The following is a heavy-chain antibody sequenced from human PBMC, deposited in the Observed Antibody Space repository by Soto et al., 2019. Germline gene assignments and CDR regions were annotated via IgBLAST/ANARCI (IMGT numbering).Heavy chain of an antibody. CDR1: GYTFTGYF. V-gene: IGHV1-2*02. D-gene: IGHD3-10*01. CDR3: ARVIRGAYYNSPFDT. Sequence: GASVKVSCKASGYTFTGYFMHWVRQAPGQGLEWMGWINPYSGGADYAQSFQGRVTMTRDTSISTVYMELSRLRFDDTAVYYCARVIRGAYYNSPFDTWGQGTVVTVSS. J-gene: IGHJ4*02. CDR2: INPYSGGA.